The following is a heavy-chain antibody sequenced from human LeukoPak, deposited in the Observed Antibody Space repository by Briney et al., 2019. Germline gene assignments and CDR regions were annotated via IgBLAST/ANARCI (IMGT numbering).Heavy chain of an antibody. Sequence: PGGSLRLSCVASGFTCSSYTMNWVRQAPGKGLEWVSYISSSDTIYYADSVKGRFTISRDNAENSLYLQMSSLRAEDTAVYYCARDRQQWPLDAFDIWGQGAMVTVSS. CDR1: GFTCSSYT. CDR2: ISSSDTI. J-gene: IGHJ3*02. D-gene: IGHD1-1*01. V-gene: IGHV3-48*04. CDR3: ARDRQQWPLDAFDI.